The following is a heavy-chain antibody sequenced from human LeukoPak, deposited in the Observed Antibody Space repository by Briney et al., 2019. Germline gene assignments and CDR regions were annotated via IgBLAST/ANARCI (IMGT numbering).Heavy chain of an antibody. CDR1: GRPFSSSI. CDR2: MSFDGSQ. V-gene: IGHV3-30*03. J-gene: IGHJ3*02. Sequence: GGSLSLSCALSGRPFSSSIMHWVRRAPGKGLEWVAGMSFDGSQYYVESVKGRFTISRDNSGNTVYLHMTSLRPEDTAVYFCAREGHTSGFCGSFDIWGQGTTVTISS. CDR3: AREGHTSGFCGSFDI. D-gene: IGHD5-12*01.